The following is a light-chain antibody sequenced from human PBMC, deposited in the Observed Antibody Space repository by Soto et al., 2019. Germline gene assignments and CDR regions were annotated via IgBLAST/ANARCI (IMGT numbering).Light chain of an antibody. J-gene: IGLJ2*01. Sequence: QSALTQPASVSGSPGQSITISCTGTSSDVGGYNYVSWYQQHPGKAPKLIIYDVSNRPSGVSNRFSGSKSGNTASLTISGLQAEDEAEYYCSSYTSSSTLDVVFGAGTKLTVL. CDR3: SSYTSSSTLDVV. V-gene: IGLV2-14*01. CDR1: SSDVGGYNY. CDR2: DVS.